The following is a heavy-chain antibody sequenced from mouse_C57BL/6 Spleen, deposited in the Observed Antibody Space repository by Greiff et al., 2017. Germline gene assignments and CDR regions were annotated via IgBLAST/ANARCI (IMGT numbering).Heavy chain of an antibody. V-gene: IGHV1-82*01. CDR1: GYAFSSSW. J-gene: IGHJ2*01. CDR3: ARAIYCFDY. CDR2: IYPGDADT. D-gene: IGHD1-1*01. Sequence: VKLQESGPELVKPGASVKISCKASGYAFSSSWLNWVKQRPGKGLEWIGRIYPGDADTNYNGKFKGKATLTADKSSSTAYMQLSGLTSEDSAVYFCARAIYCFDYWGQGTTLTVSS.